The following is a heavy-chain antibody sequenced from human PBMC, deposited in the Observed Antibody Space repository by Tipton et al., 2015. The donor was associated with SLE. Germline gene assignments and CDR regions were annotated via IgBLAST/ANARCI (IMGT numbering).Heavy chain of an antibody. Sequence: TLSLTCTVSGASISSPTFYWGWIRQPPGKGLEWIGSIYYSGNDYYNPSLRSRVSISVDTSKNQFSLKLSSVTAADTAVYYCARETPAALYWGQGTLVTVSS. CDR3: ARETPAALY. CDR2: IYYSGND. V-gene: IGHV4-39*02. D-gene: IGHD2-2*01. J-gene: IGHJ4*02. CDR1: GASISSPTFY.